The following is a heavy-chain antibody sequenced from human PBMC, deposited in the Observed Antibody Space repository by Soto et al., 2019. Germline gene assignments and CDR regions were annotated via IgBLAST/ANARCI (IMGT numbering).Heavy chain of an antibody. D-gene: IGHD2-2*03. CDR1: GLTFSIFA. V-gene: IGHV3-30-3*01. Sequence: QVQLVESGGGVVQPGRSLRLSCAASGLTFSIFAMHWVRQAPGKGLEWVAVITYDGSNKYYADSVKGRFTISRDNSKNTQFLQINSLIAVDTAVYYCTRTSGSCSSTRCSLYGMDVWGQGTTVTVSS. CDR3: TRTSGSCSSTRCSLYGMDV. J-gene: IGHJ6*02. CDR2: ITYDGSNK.